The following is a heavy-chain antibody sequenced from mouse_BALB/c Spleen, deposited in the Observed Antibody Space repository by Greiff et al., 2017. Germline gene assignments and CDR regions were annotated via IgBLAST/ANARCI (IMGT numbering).Heavy chain of an antibody. Sequence: ESGPGLVKPSQSLSLTCSVTGYSITSGYYWNWIRQFPGNKLEWMGYISYDGSNNYNPSLKNRISITRDTSKNQFFLKLNSVTTEDTATYYCARGAVVYWYFDVWGAGTTVTVSS. J-gene: IGHJ1*01. CDR2: ISYDGSN. D-gene: IGHD1-1*01. CDR1: GYSITSGYY. CDR3: ARGAVVYWYFDV. V-gene: IGHV3-6*02.